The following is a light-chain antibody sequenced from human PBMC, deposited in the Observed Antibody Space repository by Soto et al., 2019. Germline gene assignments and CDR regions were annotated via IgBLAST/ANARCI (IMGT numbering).Light chain of an antibody. J-gene: IGKJ5*01. CDR2: AAS. CDR3: QQSHTSPPT. CDR1: HFINFI. V-gene: IGKV1-39*01. Sequence: DIQMTQSPASLTASVGDRVSLTCRASHFINFILNWYQHKPGKAPQLLIFAASTLQFGVPSRFSGNGSGTDFTLTISSLQPEDSATYYCQQSHTSPPTFGQGTRVDIK.